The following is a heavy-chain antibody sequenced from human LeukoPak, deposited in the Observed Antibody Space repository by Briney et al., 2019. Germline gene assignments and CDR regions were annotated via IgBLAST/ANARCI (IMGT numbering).Heavy chain of an antibody. D-gene: IGHD3-10*01. CDR2: IDPSDSYT. CDR3: ARHKRITMVRGDAFDI. CDR1: GYSFTSYW. V-gene: IGHV5-10-1*01. J-gene: IGHJ3*02. Sequence: GESLKISCKGSGYSFTSYWISWVRQMPGKGLEWMGRIDPSDSYTNYSPSFQGHVTISADKSISTAYLQWSSLKASDTAMYYCARHKRITMVRGDAFDIWGQGTMVTVPS.